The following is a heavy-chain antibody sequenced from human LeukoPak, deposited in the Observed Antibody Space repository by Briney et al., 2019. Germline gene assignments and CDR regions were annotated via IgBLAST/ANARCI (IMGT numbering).Heavy chain of an antibody. CDR2: INWNGGST. CDR1: GFTFDDYG. CDR3: ARGDGGYYFDY. V-gene: IGHV3-20*04. Sequence: GGSLRLSCAASGFTFDDYGMSWVRQAPGKGLEWVSGINWNGGSTGYADSVKGRFTISRDNAKNSLYLQMNSLRAEDMALYYCARGDGGYYFDYWGQGTLVTVSS. J-gene: IGHJ4*02. D-gene: IGHD3-10*01.